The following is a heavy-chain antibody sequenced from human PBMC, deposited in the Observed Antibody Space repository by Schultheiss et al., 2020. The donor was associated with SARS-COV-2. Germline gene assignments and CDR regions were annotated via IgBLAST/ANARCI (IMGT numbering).Heavy chain of an antibody. CDR3: ARDLSITGTAGLYYFDY. CDR1: GGSISSYY. J-gene: IGHJ4*02. Sequence: SQTLSLTCTVSGGSISSYYWSWIRQPAGKGLEWIGRIYTSGSTNYNPSLKSRVTMSVDTSKNQFSLKLSSVTAADTAVYYCARDLSITGTAGLYYFDYWGQGILVTVSS. V-gene: IGHV4-4*07. CDR2: IYTSGST. D-gene: IGHD1-20*01.